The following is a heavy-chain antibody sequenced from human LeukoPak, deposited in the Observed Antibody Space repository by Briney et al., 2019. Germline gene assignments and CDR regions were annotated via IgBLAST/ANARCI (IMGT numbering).Heavy chain of an antibody. CDR1: GFTFSSYA. CDR3: ARESGIAAALDL. V-gene: IGHV3-30-3*01. Sequence: LGRSLRLSCAASGFTFSSYAMHWVRQAPGKGLEWVAVISYDGSNKYYADSVKGRFTISRDNSKNTLYLQMNSLRAEDTAVYYCARESGIAAALDLWGQGTLVTVSS. J-gene: IGHJ5*02. CDR2: ISYDGSNK. D-gene: IGHD6-13*01.